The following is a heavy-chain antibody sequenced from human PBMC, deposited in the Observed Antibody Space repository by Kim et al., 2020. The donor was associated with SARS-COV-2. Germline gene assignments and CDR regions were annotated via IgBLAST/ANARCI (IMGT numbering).Heavy chain of an antibody. D-gene: IGHD1-7*01. J-gene: IGHJ3*02. Sequence: SADSVKGRFTISRDSSKNTRYLQMNSLRAEDTAVYYCARDRDWNSWAFDIWGQGTMVTVSS. CDR3: ARDRDWNSWAFDI. V-gene: IGHV3-53*01.